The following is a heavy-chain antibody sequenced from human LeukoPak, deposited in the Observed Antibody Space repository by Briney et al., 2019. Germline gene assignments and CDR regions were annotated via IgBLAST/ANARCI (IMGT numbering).Heavy chain of an antibody. D-gene: IGHD4-17*01. Sequence: PGGSLRLSCLASGFTFGDYAMSWFRQAPGKGLEWVGFIRSKAYGGTTEYAASVKGRFTISRDDSKSIAYLQMNSLKTEDTAVYYCTRDRPRYDYGDYRDAFDIWGQGAMVTVSS. CDR3: TRDRPRYDYGDYRDAFDI. CDR2: IRSKAYGGTT. CDR1: GFTFGDYA. V-gene: IGHV3-49*03. J-gene: IGHJ3*02.